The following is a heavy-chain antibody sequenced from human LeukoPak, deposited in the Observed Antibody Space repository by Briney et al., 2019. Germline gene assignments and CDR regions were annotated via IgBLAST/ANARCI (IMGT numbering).Heavy chain of an antibody. V-gene: IGHV1-3*01. J-gene: IGHJ5*02. CDR2: INAGNGNT. D-gene: IGHD1-26*01. CDR3: ARDLTVGASDWFDP. CDR1: GYTFTSYA. Sequence: ASVKVSCKASGYTFTSYAMHWVRQAPGQRLEWMGWINAGNGNTKYSQKFQGRVTITRDTSASTAYMELSSLRSEDTAVYYCARDLTVGASDWFDPWGQGTLVTVSS.